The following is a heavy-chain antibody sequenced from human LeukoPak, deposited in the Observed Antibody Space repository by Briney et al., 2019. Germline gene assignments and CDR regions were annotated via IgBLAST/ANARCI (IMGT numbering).Heavy chain of an antibody. J-gene: IGHJ4*02. CDR2: INHSGST. CDR3: ARLSFIFSGSGEGFDY. V-gene: IGHV4-34*01. Sequence: SETLSLTCAVYGGSFSGYYWSWIRQPPGKGLEWIGEINHSGSTNYNPSLKSRVTISVDTSKNQFSLKLSSVTAGDTAVYYCARLSFIFSGSGEGFDYWGQGTLVTVSS. CDR1: GGSFSGYY. D-gene: IGHD2-15*01.